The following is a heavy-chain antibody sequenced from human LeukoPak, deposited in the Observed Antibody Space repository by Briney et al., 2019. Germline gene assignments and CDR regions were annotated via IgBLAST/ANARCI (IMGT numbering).Heavy chain of an antibody. V-gene: IGHV3-23*01. CDR2: IGGSGGST. CDR1: GFTFSSYA. D-gene: IGHD2-15*01. J-gene: IGHJ4*02. Sequence: GGSLRLSCAASGFTFSSYAMSWVRQAPGKGLEWVSTIGGSGGSTYYADSVKGRFTISRDNSKNTLYLQMNSLRAGDTAVYYCAKEYCSAGSCYLDYWGQGTLVTVSS. CDR3: AKEYCSAGSCYLDY.